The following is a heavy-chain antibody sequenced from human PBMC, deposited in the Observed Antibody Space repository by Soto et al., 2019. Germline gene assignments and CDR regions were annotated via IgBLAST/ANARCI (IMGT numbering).Heavy chain of an antibody. D-gene: IGHD3-9*01. V-gene: IGHV3-74*01. J-gene: IGHJ4*02. CDR3: ARDYYGLLTAYYFDH. CDR2: INSDGSKM. Sequence: EVQLVESGGGLVQRGGSLRLSCAASGFSISSYSMHWVRQAPGEGLVWLSRINSDGSKMVYADSVKGRFTISRDNAKNTLYLEMSGLGAEDTAVYYCARDYYGLLTAYYFDHWGQGTLVTVSS. CDR1: GFSISSYS.